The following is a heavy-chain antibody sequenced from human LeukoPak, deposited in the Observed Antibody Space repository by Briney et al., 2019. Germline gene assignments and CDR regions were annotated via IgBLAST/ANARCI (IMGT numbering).Heavy chain of an antibody. CDR1: GFTFSSFG. J-gene: IGHJ6*03. CDR3: AKRGFDPSDYYMDV. D-gene: IGHD3-9*01. V-gene: IGHV3-30*18. Sequence: PGGSLRLSCAASGFTFSSFGMHWVRQAPGKGLDWMAVISNDGSNIYYADSVKGRFTISRDNSINTLYLQMSSLRPEDTAVYYCAKRGFDPSDYYMDVWGKGTTVTVSS. CDR2: ISNDGSNI.